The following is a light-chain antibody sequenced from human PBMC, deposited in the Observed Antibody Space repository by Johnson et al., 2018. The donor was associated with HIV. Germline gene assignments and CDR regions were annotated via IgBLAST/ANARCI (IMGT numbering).Light chain of an antibody. V-gene: IGLV1-51*02. J-gene: IGLJ1*01. CDR1: SSNIGNNY. Sequence: QPVLTQPPSVSAAPGQKVTISCSGSSSNIGNNYVSWYQQLPGTAPKLLIYENNKRPSGLPDRFSASKSGTSATLGITGLQTGDEADYYCGTWDNSLSANVFGTGTKVTVL. CDR2: ENN. CDR3: GTWDNSLSANV.